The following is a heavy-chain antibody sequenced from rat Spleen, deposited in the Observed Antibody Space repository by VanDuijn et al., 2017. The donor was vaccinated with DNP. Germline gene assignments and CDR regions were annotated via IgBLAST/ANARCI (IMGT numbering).Heavy chain of an antibody. CDR1: GFSLTSYS. CDR3: TRDRPIATVSPYAMDG. J-gene: IGHJ4*01. Sequence: QMQLKESGPGLVQPSETLSLICTVSGFSLTSYSVSWVRQPSGKGPEWMGRMWYDGDTAYNSALKSRLSISRDTSKNQVFLKMNSLQTDDTGTYYCTRDRPIATVSPYAMDGWGQGTSVTVSS. CDR2: MWYDGDT. V-gene: IGHV2-63*01. D-gene: IGHD1-2*01.